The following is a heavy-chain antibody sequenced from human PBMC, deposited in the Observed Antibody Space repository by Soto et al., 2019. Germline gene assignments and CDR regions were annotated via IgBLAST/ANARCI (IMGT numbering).Heavy chain of an antibody. CDR1: GYTFTVYY. CDR3: ARDLAKGGGSAGFDY. Sequence: ASVKVSCKASGYTFTVYYMHWVRQAPGQGLEWMGWINPKSGGTMYPQKFQGRVTMTWDTSISTAYMALTRLRSDDTAVYYCARDLAKGGGSAGFDYWGQGTPVTVSS. D-gene: IGHD1-26*01. V-gene: IGHV1-2*02. CDR2: INPKSGGT. J-gene: IGHJ4*02.